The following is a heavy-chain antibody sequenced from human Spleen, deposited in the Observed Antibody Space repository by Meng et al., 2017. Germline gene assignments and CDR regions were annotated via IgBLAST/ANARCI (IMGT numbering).Heavy chain of an antibody. CDR2: IYHSGST. J-gene: IGHJ4*02. V-gene: IGHV4-4*02. CDR3: ARHAGSPDY. Sequence: QAQLQGSGPGLVKPSGTLSLTCAVSGDSISSNYWRSWVRQPPGKGLEWIGEIYHSGSTNYNPSLKSRVTISVDTSKNQFSLKVTSVTAADTAVYYCARHAGSPDYWGQGTLVTVSS. D-gene: IGHD2-15*01. CDR1: GDSISSNYW.